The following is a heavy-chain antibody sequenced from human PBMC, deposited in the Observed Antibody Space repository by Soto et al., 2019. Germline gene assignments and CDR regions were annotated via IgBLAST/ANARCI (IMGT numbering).Heavy chain of an antibody. CDR1: GFTFSSYA. D-gene: IGHD3-10*01. V-gene: IGHV3-23*01. CDR2: ISGSGSST. J-gene: IGHJ4*02. CDR3: AKGSYYAGLIDY. Sequence: GGSLRLSCAASGFTFSSYAMSWVRQAPGKGLERISTISGSGSSTYYADTVKGRFTISRDNSKNTLYLQMNSLRAEDTAVYYCAKGSYYAGLIDYWGQGT.